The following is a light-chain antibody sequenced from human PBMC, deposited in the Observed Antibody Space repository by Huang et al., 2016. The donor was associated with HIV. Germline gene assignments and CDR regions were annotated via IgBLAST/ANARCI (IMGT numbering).Light chain of an antibody. Sequence: EIVLTQSPGTLSLSPGESATLSCSASPSVSGRSLAWYQQNLGQAPKLLIHGASTRASGIPDRFSGAGSGTDFTLTISGLEPEDFAVYYCQQYAGSPRTFGQGTKVEIK. CDR2: GAS. J-gene: IGKJ1*01. CDR1: PSVSGRS. V-gene: IGKV3-20*01. CDR3: QQYAGSPRT.